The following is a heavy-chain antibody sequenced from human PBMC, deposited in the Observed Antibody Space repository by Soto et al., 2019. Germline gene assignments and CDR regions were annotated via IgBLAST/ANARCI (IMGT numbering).Heavy chain of an antibody. CDR2: ISYDGSNK. CDR1: GFTFSSYG. J-gene: IGHJ6*02. D-gene: IGHD3-9*01. Sequence: QVQLVESGGGVVQPGRSLRLSCAASGFTFSSYGMHWVRQAPGKGLEWVAVISYDGSNKYYADSVKGRFTISRDNSKNTLYLQMNSLRAEDTAVYYCAKDSFDWLLYLYYYYGMDVWGQGTTVTVSS. CDR3: AKDSFDWLLYLYYYYGMDV. V-gene: IGHV3-30*18.